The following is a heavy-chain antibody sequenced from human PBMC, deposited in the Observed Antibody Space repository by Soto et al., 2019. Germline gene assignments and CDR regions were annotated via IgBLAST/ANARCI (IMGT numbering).Heavy chain of an antibody. J-gene: IGHJ4*02. V-gene: IGHV3-30-3*01. D-gene: IGHD2-15*01. CDR3: AGGGAWTPEGLGY. CDR1: GFTFSSFA. CDR2: ISSDVVNY. Sequence: QVQLVESGGGVVQPGRSLRLSCAASGFTFSSFAMHWVRQAPGKGLEWLAVISSDVVNYYYAESVKGRFTISRDNSKKTLNRKRKSLRKGATVFYYCAGGGAWTPEGLGYWGQGTLVTVSS.